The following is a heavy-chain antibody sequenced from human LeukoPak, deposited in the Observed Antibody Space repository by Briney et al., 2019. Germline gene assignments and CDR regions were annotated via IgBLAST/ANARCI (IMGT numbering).Heavy chain of an antibody. J-gene: IGHJ4*02. CDR2: IYSTGST. V-gene: IGHV4-4*07. CDR1: GGSISSYY. Sequence: SETLSLTCTVSGGSISSYYWSWIRQPAGKGLEWIGRIYSTGSTNYNPSLKSRVTMSVDTSKNQFSLRLRSVTAADTAVYYCARQIASAGTAGFDFWGQGALVTVSS. CDR3: ARQIASAGTAGFDF. D-gene: IGHD6-13*01.